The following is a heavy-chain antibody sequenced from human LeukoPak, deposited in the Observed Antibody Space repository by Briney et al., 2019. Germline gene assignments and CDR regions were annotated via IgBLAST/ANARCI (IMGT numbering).Heavy chain of an antibody. V-gene: IGHV3-7*01. Sequence: GGSLRLSCVASGFTFSDYWMTWVRQAPGKGLEWVANIGQEGSVSYYVDSVKGPLTISRDNATHSLYLQINSLRAEDTAVYYCPRDPSSYDNNNYYDAFDIWGQGTMVSVSS. CDR2: IGQEGSVS. J-gene: IGHJ3*02. CDR1: GFTFSDYW. CDR3: PRDPSSYDNNNYYDAFDI. D-gene: IGHD3-22*01.